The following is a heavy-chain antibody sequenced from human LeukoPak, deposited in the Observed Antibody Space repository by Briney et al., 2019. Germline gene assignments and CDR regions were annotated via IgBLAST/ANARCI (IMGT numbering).Heavy chain of an antibody. V-gene: IGHV4-59*01. CDR3: ARQQLSQLYYFDN. CDR1: GSSISSYY. J-gene: IGHJ4*02. CDR2: IYYTGST. Sequence: SETLSLTCTVAGSSISSYYWSWIRQPPGKGLGWIWYIYYTGSTTYNPSLKSRVTISVATSKNQFSLQLSSVTAADTAVYYCARQQLSQLYYFDNWGQGTLVTVSS. D-gene: IGHD6-13*01.